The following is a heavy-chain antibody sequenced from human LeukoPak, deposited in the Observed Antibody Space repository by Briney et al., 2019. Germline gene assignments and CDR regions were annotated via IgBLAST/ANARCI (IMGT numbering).Heavy chain of an antibody. D-gene: IGHD3-10*01. Sequence: SETLSLTCTVSGGSISSYYWDWIRQPAGKGLEWIGRIYSSGDTNYNPSLKSRVTMSVDTSKNQFSLRLSSLTAADTAVYYCARDVGSGGGTFPTYHFDFWGQGTLVTVSS. CDR2: IYSSGDT. CDR3: ARDVGSGGGTFPTYHFDF. J-gene: IGHJ4*02. V-gene: IGHV4-4*07. CDR1: GGSISSYY.